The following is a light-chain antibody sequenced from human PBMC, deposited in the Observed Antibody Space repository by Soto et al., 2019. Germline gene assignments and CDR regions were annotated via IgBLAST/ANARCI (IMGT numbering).Light chain of an antibody. V-gene: IGKV4-1*01. CDR2: WAS. CDR3: QQYFDVPFT. CDR1: RSVLYKSNNKNH. Sequence: DIVMTQSPDSLAVSLGERATMNCKCSRSVLYKSNNKNHLAWYQQKPGQPPQLIIYWASTRESGVPERFSGSGFGTDFTLTISSLEAEDVAFYWCQQYFDVPFTFGGGTKVE. J-gene: IGKJ4*01.